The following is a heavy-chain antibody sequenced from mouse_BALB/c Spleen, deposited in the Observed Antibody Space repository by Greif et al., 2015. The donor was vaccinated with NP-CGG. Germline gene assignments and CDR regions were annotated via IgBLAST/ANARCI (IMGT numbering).Heavy chain of an antibody. Sequence: EVQVVESGGGLVKLGGSLKLSCAASGFTFSSYYMSWVRQTPEKRLELVAAINSNGGSTYYPDTVKGRFTISRDNAKNTLYLQMRSLKSEDTALYYCARHKDGYGFAYWGQGTLVTVSA. CDR2: INSNGGST. J-gene: IGHJ3*01. D-gene: IGHD1-2*01. V-gene: IGHV5-6-2*01. CDR1: GFTFSSYY. CDR3: ARHKDGYGFAY.